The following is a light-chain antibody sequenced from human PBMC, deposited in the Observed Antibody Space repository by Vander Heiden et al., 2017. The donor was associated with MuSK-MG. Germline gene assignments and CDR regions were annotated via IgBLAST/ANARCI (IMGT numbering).Light chain of an antibody. J-gene: IGKJ5*01. Sequence: DIQMTQSPSTLSASVGDRVTITCRASQSISNWLVWYQQKPGKAPKLLIYKASSLESGVPSRFSGSGSGTEFTLTISSLQPDDFATYYCQQYNSYPLTFGQGTRLEIK. CDR2: KAS. CDR1: QSISNW. CDR3: QQYNSYPLT. V-gene: IGKV1-5*03.